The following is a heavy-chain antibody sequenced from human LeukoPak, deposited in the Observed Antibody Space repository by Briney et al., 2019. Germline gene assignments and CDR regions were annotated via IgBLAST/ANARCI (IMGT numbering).Heavy chain of an antibody. Sequence: GGSLRLSCAASRFTFSSYWMSWVRQAPGKGLEWVANIKQDGSEKYYVDSVKGRFTISRDNAKNSLYLQMNSLRAEDTAVYYCARALYYYDSSGYYTGYFQHWGQGTLVTVSS. D-gene: IGHD3-22*01. J-gene: IGHJ1*01. CDR3: ARALYYYDSSGYYTGYFQH. CDR2: IKQDGSEK. V-gene: IGHV3-7*01. CDR1: RFTFSSYW.